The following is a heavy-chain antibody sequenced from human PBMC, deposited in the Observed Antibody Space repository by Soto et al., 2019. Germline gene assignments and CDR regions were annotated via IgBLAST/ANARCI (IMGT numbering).Heavy chain of an antibody. J-gene: IGHJ6*02. CDR3: ARVDPRRPQWLGYYYGMDV. V-gene: IGHV3-48*02. CDR1: GFTFSSYS. D-gene: IGHD6-19*01. Sequence: GSLRLSCAASGFTFSSYSMNWVRQAPGKGLEWVSYISSSSSTIYYADSVKGRFTISRDNAKNSLYLQMNSLRDEDTAVYYCARVDPRRPQWLGYYYGMDVWGQGTTVTVSS. CDR2: ISSSSSTI.